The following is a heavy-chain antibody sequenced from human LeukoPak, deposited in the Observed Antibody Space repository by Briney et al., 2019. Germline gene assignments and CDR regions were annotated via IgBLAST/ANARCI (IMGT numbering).Heavy chain of an antibody. D-gene: IGHD1-26*01. V-gene: IGHV5-51*01. CDR1: GYSFTNYW. Sequence: GESLKISCKGSGYSFTNYWIGWVRRMPGKGLKWMGIIYPGDSDARYSPSFQGQVTISADKSISTAYLRWSSLKASDTAMYYCARRRDLYSGSYYPFDYWGQGTLVTVSS. J-gene: IGHJ4*02. CDR3: ARRRDLYSGSYYPFDY. CDR2: IYPGDSDA.